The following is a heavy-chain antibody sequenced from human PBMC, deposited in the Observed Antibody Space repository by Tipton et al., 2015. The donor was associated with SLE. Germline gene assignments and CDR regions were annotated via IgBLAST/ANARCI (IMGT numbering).Heavy chain of an antibody. CDR3: ARTYTSSWFPQPYFDY. V-gene: IGHV3-53*05. Sequence: SLRLSCAASGFTVSGNYMSWVRQAPGKGLEWVSIIYTGGSTMYAGSVQGRFTISRDTSKNTVYLQMNSLRAEDTAIYYCARTYTSSWFPQPYFDYWGQGTLVTVSS. J-gene: IGHJ4*02. CDR1: GFTVSGNY. CDR2: IYTGGST. D-gene: IGHD6-13*01.